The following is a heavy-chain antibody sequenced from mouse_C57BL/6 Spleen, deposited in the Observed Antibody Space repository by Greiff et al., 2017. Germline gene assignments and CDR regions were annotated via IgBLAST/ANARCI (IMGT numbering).Heavy chain of an antibody. CDR1: GYTFTSYT. CDR2: INPSSGYT. J-gene: IGHJ2*01. D-gene: IGHD1-1*01. V-gene: IGHV1-4*01. Sequence: VNLVESGAELARPGASVKMSCKASGYTFTSYTMHWVKQRPGQGLEWIGYINPSSGYTKYNQKFKDKATLTADKSSSTAYMQLSSLTSEDSAVYYCARSPLLRQYYFDYWGQGTTLTVSS. CDR3: ARSPLLRQYYFDY.